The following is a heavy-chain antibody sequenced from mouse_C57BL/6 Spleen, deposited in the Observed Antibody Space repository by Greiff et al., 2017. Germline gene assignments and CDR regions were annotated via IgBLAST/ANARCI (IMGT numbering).Heavy chain of an antibody. D-gene: IGHD2-4*01. V-gene: IGHV1-18*01. CDR2: INPNNGGT. CDR3: ARGNDYGKWFAY. CDR1: GYTFTDYN. Sequence: EVKLVESGPELVKPGASVKIPCKASGYTFTDYNMDWVKQSHGKSLEWIGDINPNNGGTIYNQKFKGKATLTVDKSSSTAYMELRSLTSEDTAVYYCARGNDYGKWFAYWGQGTLVTVSA. J-gene: IGHJ3*01.